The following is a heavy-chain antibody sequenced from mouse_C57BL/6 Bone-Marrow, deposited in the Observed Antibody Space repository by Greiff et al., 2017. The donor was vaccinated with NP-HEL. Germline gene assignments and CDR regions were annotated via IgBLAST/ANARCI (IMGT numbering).Heavy chain of an antibody. Sequence: GGGLVQPKGSLKLSCAASGFTFNTYAMHWFPQAPGKGLEWVARLRGKISNYATYYADSVKDRFTISRDESKSMLYLQMNNLKTEDTAMYYCVRSIGVYFDYWGQGTTLTVSS. J-gene: IGHJ2*01. V-gene: IGHV10-3*01. CDR2: LRGKISNYAT. CDR1: GFTFNTYA. CDR3: VRSIGVYFDY.